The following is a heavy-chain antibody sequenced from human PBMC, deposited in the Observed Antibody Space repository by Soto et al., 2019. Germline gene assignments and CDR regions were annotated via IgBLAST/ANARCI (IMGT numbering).Heavy chain of an antibody. CDR2: VNHRGGA. D-gene: IGHD3-3*01. J-gene: IGHJ5*02. CDR1: NGSFTDDF. V-gene: IGHV4-34*02. CDR3: VARGMTCDFLRAPHPFDP. Sequence: QLQLQQWGAGLLKTSETLSLTCAAHNGSFTDDFWTWIRQSPGKGQEWIGEVNHRGGATYNPSLSSRETISIDTSKNPFSLSLRSLTAADTAVYYCVARGMTCDFLRAPHPFDPWGHGTLVTVSS.